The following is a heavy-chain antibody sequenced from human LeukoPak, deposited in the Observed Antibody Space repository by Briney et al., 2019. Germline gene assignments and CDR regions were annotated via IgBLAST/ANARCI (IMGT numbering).Heavy chain of an antibody. V-gene: IGHV4-34*01. CDR2: INHSGST. CDR1: GGSFSGYY. D-gene: IGHD3-22*01. J-gene: IGHJ4*02. CDR3: ASGNYYDSKTDY. Sequence: SETLSLTCAVYGGSFSGYYWSWIRQPPGEGLEWIGEINHSGSTNYNPSLKSRVTISVDTSKNQFSLKLSSVTAADTAVYYCASGNYYDSKTDYWGQGTLVTVSS.